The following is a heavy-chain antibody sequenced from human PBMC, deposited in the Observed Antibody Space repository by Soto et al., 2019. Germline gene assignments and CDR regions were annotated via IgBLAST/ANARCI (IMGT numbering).Heavy chain of an antibody. CDR3: AKGDRGYCSGGSCYLGDY. Sequence: DVQLLESRGGLVQPGGSLRLSCAASGFIFSNYAMNWVRQAPGKGLEWVSAISASGSTAYYADSVKGRFTISRDNSKNTLFLQMNSLGAEDTAVYYCAKGDRGYCSGGSCYLGDYWGQGTLVTVSS. J-gene: IGHJ4*02. CDR2: ISASGSTA. V-gene: IGHV3-23*01. CDR1: GFIFSNYA. D-gene: IGHD2-15*01.